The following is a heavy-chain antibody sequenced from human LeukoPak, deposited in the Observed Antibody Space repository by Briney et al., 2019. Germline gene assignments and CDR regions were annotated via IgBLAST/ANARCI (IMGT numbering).Heavy chain of an antibody. D-gene: IGHD1-7*01. Sequence: SGPTLVKPTQTLTLTCTFSGFSLITSGVGVGWIRQPPGKALEWLALIYWDDDKRYSPFLKSRLTISKDTSKNRVVLTMTNMDPVDTATYFCAHRLGQRRDWNYGKFDYWGQGTLVMVSS. J-gene: IGHJ4*02. CDR1: GFSLITSGVG. V-gene: IGHV2-5*02. CDR3: AHRLGQRRDWNYGKFDY. CDR2: IYWDDDK.